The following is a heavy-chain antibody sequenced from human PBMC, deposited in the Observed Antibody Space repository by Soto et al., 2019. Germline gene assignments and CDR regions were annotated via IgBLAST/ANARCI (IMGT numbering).Heavy chain of an antibody. CDR3: AALPLGYCSGGRCYS. J-gene: IGHJ4*02. D-gene: IGHD2-15*01. CDR1: GYTFTSYA. CDR2: INAGNGNT. Sequence: GASVKVSCKASGYTFTSYAMHWVRQAPGQRLEWMGWINAGNGNTKYSQKFQGRVTITRDTSASTAYMELSSLRSEDTAVYYCAALPLGYCSGGRCYSWGQGTLVTVSS. V-gene: IGHV1-3*01.